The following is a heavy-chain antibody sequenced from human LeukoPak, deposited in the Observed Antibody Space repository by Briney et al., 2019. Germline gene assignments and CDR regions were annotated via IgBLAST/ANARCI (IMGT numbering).Heavy chain of an antibody. V-gene: IGHV3-30*04. CDR1: GFTFSSYA. CDR2: ISYDGSNK. J-gene: IGHJ4*02. Sequence: AGRSLRLSCAASGFTFSSYAMHWVRQAPGKGLEWVAVISYDGSNKYYADSVKGRFTISRDKSKNTLYLQMNSLRAEDTAVYYCARGGVVVPAAILYWGQGTLVTVSS. CDR3: ARGGVVVPAAILY. D-gene: IGHD2-2*01.